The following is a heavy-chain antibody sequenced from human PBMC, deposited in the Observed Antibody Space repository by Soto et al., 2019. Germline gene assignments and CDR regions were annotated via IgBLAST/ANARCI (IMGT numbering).Heavy chain of an antibody. J-gene: IGHJ4*02. Sequence: QVQLVQSGAEVKKPGCSVRVSCKISGGSLSNITVSWVRQAPGLGLEWMGRVNPLLGTANYAQKFQGRITLSADRSTTTAYMDMTSLTSDDTAMYYCARLPLDSWGQGTLVTVSS. CDR3: ARLPLDS. V-gene: IGHV1-69*08. CDR1: GGSLSNIT. CDR2: VNPLLGTA.